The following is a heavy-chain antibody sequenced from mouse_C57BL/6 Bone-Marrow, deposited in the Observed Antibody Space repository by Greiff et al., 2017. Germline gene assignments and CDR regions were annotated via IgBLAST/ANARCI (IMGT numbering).Heavy chain of an antibody. CDR3: ARRGVIYYCGSRRYVDV. Sequence: QVQLKQSGPELVKPGASVKISCTASGYAFSSSWMNWVKQRPGQGLEWIGRIYPGDGDTNYTGKFKGKATLTADKSSSTAYMQLSSLTSEDSAVYVCARRGVIYYCGSRRYVDVWGTGTTVTVSS. V-gene: IGHV1-82*01. D-gene: IGHD1-1*01. CDR1: GYAFSSSW. CDR2: IYPGDGDT. J-gene: IGHJ1*03.